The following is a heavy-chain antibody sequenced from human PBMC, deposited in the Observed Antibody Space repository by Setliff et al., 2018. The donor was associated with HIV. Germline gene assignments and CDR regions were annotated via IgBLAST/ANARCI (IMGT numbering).Heavy chain of an antibody. Sequence: PSETLSLTCAVYGGSLSDYYWSWIRQPPGKGLEWLGEIHSSGNTNYSPSLKGRVTISVDTPKNQYSLNLKSVTAADTAVYYCARVGEGFLPYDAFEIWGQGTMVTVSS. CDR2: IHSSGNT. CDR1: GGSLSDYY. D-gene: IGHD3-3*01. V-gene: IGHV4-34*01. J-gene: IGHJ3*02. CDR3: ARVGEGFLPYDAFEI.